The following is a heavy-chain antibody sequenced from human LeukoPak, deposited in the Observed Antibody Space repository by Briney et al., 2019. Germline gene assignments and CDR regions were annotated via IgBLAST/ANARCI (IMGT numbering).Heavy chain of an antibody. D-gene: IGHD3-10*01. Sequence: ASVKVSCEASGYTFTSYAIAWVRQAPGQGLEWMGWISAYNGRTNYAQKFRGRVTMTTDTSTNTGYMELRSLSSDDTAVYFCARDQLRYYGSYGSDNYYSDMDFWAKGPRSPSP. CDR1: GYTFTSYA. CDR3: ARDQLRYYGSYGSDNYYSDMDF. CDR2: ISAYNGRT. J-gene: IGHJ6*02. V-gene: IGHV1-18*01.